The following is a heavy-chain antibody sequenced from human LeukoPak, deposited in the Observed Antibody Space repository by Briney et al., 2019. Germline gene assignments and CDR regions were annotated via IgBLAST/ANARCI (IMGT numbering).Heavy chain of an antibody. CDR2: ISAYNGNT. CDR3: ARASYSYDINGWVPFDY. J-gene: IGHJ4*02. CDR1: GYTFTSYG. Sequence: ASVKVSCKASGYTFTSYGISWVRQAPGQGLEWMGWISAYNGNTNYAQKLQGRVTMTTDTSTSTAYMELRSLRSDDTAVYYCARASYSYDINGWVPFDYWGQGTLVTASS. V-gene: IGHV1-18*01. D-gene: IGHD3-22*01.